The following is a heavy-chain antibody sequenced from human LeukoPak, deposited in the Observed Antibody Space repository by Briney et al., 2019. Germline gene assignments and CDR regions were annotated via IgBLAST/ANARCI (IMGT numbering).Heavy chain of an antibody. CDR3: AKTNYKRTILVWFGEFLLDDN. CDR1: GFTFSSYA. Sequence: GGSLRLSCAASGFTFSSYAMSWVRQAPGKGLECVSIISGSGDTYYADSVKGRFIISRDNSKNTLFLRMNSLRAEDTAIYYCAKTNYKRTILVWFGEFLLDDNWGQGALVTVSS. J-gene: IGHJ4*02. D-gene: IGHD3-10*01. CDR2: ISGSGDT. V-gene: IGHV3-23*01.